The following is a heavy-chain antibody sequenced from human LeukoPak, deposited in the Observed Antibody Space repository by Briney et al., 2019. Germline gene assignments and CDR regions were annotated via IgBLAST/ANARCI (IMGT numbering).Heavy chain of an antibody. J-gene: IGHJ5*02. CDR3: ARDPYYFDCSGSSNWFDP. D-gene: IGHD3-22*01. CDR1: GFTHSRYR. V-gene: IGHV3-30*03. Sequence: PGRPLTLSCAPSGFTHSRYRELWVPQATGKAREGVADISYDGSNKHYADSGKGRFTVSRDNSKHSLYLQINSLRAEDTPVYYCARDPYYFDCSGSSNWFDPWGRGTLVSVSS. CDR2: ISYDGSNK.